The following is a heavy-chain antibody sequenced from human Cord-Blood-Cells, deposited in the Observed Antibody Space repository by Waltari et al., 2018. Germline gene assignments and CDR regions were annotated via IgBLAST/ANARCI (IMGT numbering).Heavy chain of an antibody. Sequence: QVTLKESGPALVKPTQTLTLTCTFSGFSLSTSGMRVSWIRQPPGEAREWLARVDWDDDKVYSTTLKTRPTISKDTSKNQVVLTMTNMDPVDTATYYCARTRETRGYSYVFDYWGQGTLVTVSS. J-gene: IGHJ4*02. CDR3: ARTRETRGYSYVFDY. V-gene: IGHV2-70*04. CDR1: GFSLSTSGMR. D-gene: IGHD5-18*01. CDR2: VDWDDDK.